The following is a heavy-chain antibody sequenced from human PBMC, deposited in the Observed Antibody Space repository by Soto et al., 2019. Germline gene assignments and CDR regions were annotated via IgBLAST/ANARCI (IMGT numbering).Heavy chain of an antibody. CDR1: GYTFTSYG. CDR2: ISAYNGNT. V-gene: IGHV1-18*04. CDR3: ARDDGSGYDYYYYYGMDV. Sequence: ASVRVSCKXSGYTFTSYGISWVRQAPGQGLEWMGWISAYNGNTNYAQKLQGRVTMTTDTSTSTAYMELRSLRSDDTAVYYCARDDGSGYDYYYYYGMDVWGQGTTVTVSS. J-gene: IGHJ6*02. D-gene: IGHD5-12*01.